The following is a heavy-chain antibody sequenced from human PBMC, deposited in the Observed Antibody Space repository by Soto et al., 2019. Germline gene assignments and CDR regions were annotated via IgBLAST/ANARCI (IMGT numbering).Heavy chain of an antibody. CDR1: GFTFSNYA. CDR3: TRETLRGGHSDN. J-gene: IGHJ4*02. CDR2: ISTRGANT. V-gene: IGHV3-23*01. Sequence: PGGSLRLSCATSGFTFSNYAMSWVRQAPGKWLEWVSGISTRGANTYYADSVRGCFTISRDNSKNTVDLQMNNLTAEDTALYYCTRETLRGGHSDNWGQGXRVTVYS.